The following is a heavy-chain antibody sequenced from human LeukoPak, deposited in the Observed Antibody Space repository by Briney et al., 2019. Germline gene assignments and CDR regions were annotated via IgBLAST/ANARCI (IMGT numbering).Heavy chain of an antibody. V-gene: IGHV1-8*01. D-gene: IGHD6-13*01. CDR2: MNPNSGNT. J-gene: IGHJ3*02. CDR1: GYTFTSYD. Sequence: ASVKVSCKASGYTFTSYDINWVRQATGQGLEWMGWMNPNSGNTGYAQKFQGRVTMTRNTSISTAYMELSRLRSEDTAVYYCARTTHSSSWSGVFGDAFDIWGQGTMVTVSS. CDR3: ARTTHSSSWSGVFGDAFDI.